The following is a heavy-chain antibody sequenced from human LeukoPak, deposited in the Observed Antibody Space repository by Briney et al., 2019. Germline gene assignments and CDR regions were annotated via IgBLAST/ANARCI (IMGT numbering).Heavy chain of an antibody. Sequence: SETLSLTCTVSGGSISSYYWSWIRQPAGKGLEWIGRIYTSGSTNYNPSLKSRVTMSVDTSKNRFSLKLSSVTAADTAVYYCARDMTDCGGDCQNFDYWGQGTLVTVSS. J-gene: IGHJ4*02. D-gene: IGHD2-21*02. CDR1: GGSISSYY. CDR2: IYTSGST. CDR3: ARDMTDCGGDCQNFDY. V-gene: IGHV4-4*07.